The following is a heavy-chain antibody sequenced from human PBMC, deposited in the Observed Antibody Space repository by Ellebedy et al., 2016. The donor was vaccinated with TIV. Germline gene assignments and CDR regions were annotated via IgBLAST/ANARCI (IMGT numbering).Heavy chain of an antibody. CDR2: ITAGGGST. J-gene: IGHJ4*02. D-gene: IGHD3-22*01. Sequence: GGSLRLSCAASGFTFSGHAMSWVRQTPGKGLEWVSGITAGGGSTHYVDSVKGRFTISRDNSKNTQYLQMNSLRAEDTTVYYCVKLDSSGYYYGRLDYWGQGTLVTVSS. V-gene: IGHV3-23*01. CDR1: GFTFSGHA. CDR3: VKLDSSGYYYGRLDY.